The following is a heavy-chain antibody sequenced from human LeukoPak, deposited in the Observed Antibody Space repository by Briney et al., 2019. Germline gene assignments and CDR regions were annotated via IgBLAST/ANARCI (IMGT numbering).Heavy chain of an antibody. V-gene: IGHV1-3*01. D-gene: IGHD5-24*01. CDR2: INAGNGNT. CDR3: ASEVEMATIDHAFDI. CDR1: GYTFTSYA. J-gene: IGHJ3*02. Sequence: ASVKVSCKASGYTFTSYAMHWVRQAPGQRLEWMGWINAGNGNTKYSQKFQGRVTITRDTSASTAYMELSSLRSEDTAVYYCASEVEMATIDHAFDIWGQGTMVTVSS.